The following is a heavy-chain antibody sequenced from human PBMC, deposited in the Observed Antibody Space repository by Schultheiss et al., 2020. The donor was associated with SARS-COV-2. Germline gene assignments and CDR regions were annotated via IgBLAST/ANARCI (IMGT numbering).Heavy chain of an antibody. Sequence: GESLKISCAASGFTFSSYGMHWVRQAPGKGLEWVAVISYDGSNKYYADSVKGRFTISRDNSKNTLYLQMNSLRAEDTAVYYCAKDLQKIVLLWFGVIDYWGQGTLVTVSS. D-gene: IGHD3-10*01. CDR2: ISYDGSNK. V-gene: IGHV3-30*18. CDR3: AKDLQKIVLLWFGVIDY. J-gene: IGHJ4*02. CDR1: GFTFSSYG.